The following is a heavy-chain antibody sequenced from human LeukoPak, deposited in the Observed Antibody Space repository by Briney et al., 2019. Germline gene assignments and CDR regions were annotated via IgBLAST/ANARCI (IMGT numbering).Heavy chain of an antibody. CDR3: ARIPMDAYYDSSGYYLDY. CDR2: ISYDGSNK. D-gene: IGHD3-22*01. Sequence: QTGGSLRLSCAASGFTFSSYAMHWVRQAPDKGLEWVAVISYDGSNKYYADSVKGRFTISRDNSKNTLYLQMNSLRAEDTAVYYCARIPMDAYYDSSGYYLDYWGQGTLVTVSS. J-gene: IGHJ4*02. V-gene: IGHV3-30-3*01. CDR1: GFTFSSYA.